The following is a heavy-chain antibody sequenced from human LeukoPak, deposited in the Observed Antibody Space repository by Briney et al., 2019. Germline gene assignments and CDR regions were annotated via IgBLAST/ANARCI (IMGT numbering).Heavy chain of an antibody. V-gene: IGHV4-38-2*02. D-gene: IGHD3-10*01. CDR1: GYSISSGYY. Sequence: PSETLSLTCAVSGYSISSGYYWGWIRQPPGKGLEWIGSIYHSGSTYYNPSLKSRVTISVDTSKNQFSLKLSSVTAADTAVYYCARDNIIFLKPGELLYLDYWGQGTLVTVSS. CDR3: ARDNIIFLKPGELLYLDY. J-gene: IGHJ4*02. CDR2: IYHSGST.